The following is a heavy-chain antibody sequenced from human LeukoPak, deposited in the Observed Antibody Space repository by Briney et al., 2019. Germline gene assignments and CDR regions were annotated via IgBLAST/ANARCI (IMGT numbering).Heavy chain of an antibody. CDR1: GFTFSDFC. Sequence: GGSLRLSCAASGFTFSDFCMNWVRQAPGKGLEWVASISTGGTEFYADSVKGRFAISRDTSTNTLSLQMNSLRAEDTAVYFCARRTGDTRFCSRFSCFLPDYWGQGTLVTVSS. CDR3: ARRTGDTRFCSRFSCFLPDY. CDR2: ISTGGTE. D-gene: IGHD2-2*01. V-gene: IGHV3-30*01. J-gene: IGHJ4*02.